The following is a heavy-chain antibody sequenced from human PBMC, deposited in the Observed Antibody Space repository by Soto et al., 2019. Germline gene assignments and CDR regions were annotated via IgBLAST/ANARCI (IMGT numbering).Heavy chain of an antibody. CDR1: GFTFSRYW. Sequence: GALLVSCTASGFTFSRYWMTGVRQAPGKGLEWVANIKQDGSEIYYVDSVKGRFTISRDNAENSLYLQMNSLRAEDTAVYYCARDPVCSGGSCYDYWGQGTLVTVSS. V-gene: IGHV3-7*01. CDR3: ARDPVCSGGSCYDY. D-gene: IGHD2-15*01. CDR2: IKQDGSEI. J-gene: IGHJ4*02.